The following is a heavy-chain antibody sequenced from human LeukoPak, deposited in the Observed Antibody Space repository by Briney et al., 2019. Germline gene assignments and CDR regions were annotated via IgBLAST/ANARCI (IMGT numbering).Heavy chain of an antibody. J-gene: IGHJ4*02. CDR2: IIPILGIA. Sequence: ASVKVSCKASGGTFSSYAISWVRQAPGQGLEWMGRIIPILGIANYAQKFQGRVTITADKFTSTAYMELSSLRSEDTAVYYCARDSGAAADHFDYWGQGTLVTVSS. CDR3: ARDSGAAADHFDY. V-gene: IGHV1-69*04. CDR1: GGTFSSYA. D-gene: IGHD6-13*01.